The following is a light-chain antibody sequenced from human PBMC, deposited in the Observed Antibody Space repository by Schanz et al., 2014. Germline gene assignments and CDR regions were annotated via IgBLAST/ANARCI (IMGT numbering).Light chain of an antibody. Sequence: QSVLTQPASVSGSPGQSITISCTGTSSDVGGYNYVTWYQQYPGKAPKVIIYDVSDRPSGVSNRFSGSKSGNTASLTISGLQPEDEADYYCISYTSSRTKGVFGGGTKVTVL. J-gene: IGLJ3*02. CDR2: DVS. CDR3: ISYTSSRTKGV. CDR1: SSDVGGYNY. V-gene: IGLV2-14*03.